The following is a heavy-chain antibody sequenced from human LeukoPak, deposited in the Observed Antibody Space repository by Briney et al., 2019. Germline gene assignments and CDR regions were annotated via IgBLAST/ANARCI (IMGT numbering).Heavy chain of an antibody. D-gene: IGHD4-17*01. CDR3: AKASTTVTTPLDY. CDR1: GFNLSRYA. V-gene: IGHV3-23*01. CDR2: ISGSGGST. J-gene: IGHJ4*02. Sequence: GSLRPSCAASGFNLSRYAMSWVRPAPGKGLEWVSAISGSGGSTYYADSVKGRFTISRDNSKNTLYLQMNSLRAEDTAVYYCAKASTTVTTPLDYWGQGTLVTVSS.